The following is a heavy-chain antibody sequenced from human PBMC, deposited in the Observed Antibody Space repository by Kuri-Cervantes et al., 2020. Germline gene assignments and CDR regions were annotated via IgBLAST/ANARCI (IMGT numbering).Heavy chain of an antibody. V-gene: IGHV3-15*01. CDR1: GFTFSNAW. J-gene: IGHJ6*02. Sequence: GESPKISCAASGFTFSNAWMSWVRQAPGKGLEWVGRIKSKTDGGTTDYAAPVKGRFTISRDDSKNTLYLQMNSLKTEDTAVYYCTTDPHYYDYYYYGMDVWGQGTTVTVSS. CDR2: IKSKTDGGTT. CDR3: TTDPHYYDYYYYGMDV. D-gene: IGHD3-22*01.